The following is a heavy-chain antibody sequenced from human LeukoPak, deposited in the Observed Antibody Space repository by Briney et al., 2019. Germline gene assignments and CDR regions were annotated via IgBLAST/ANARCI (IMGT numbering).Heavy chain of an antibody. J-gene: IGHJ4*02. CDR2: ISYDGSNK. CDR1: GFSFSNYG. CDR3: AIGKYYYGSSGHYSGY. D-gene: IGHD3-22*01. V-gene: IGHV3-30*03. Sequence: GGSLRLPCAASGFSFSNYGMHWVRQAPGKGLEWVAVISYDGSNKDYADSVKGRFTISRDKSKNTLHLQMNSLRAEDTAVYYCAIGKYYYGSSGHYSGYWGQGTLVTVSS.